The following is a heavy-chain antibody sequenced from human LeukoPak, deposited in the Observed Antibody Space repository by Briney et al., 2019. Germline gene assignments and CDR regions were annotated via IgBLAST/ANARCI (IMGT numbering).Heavy chain of an antibody. V-gene: IGHV1-18*01. Sequence: ASVKVSCMASGYTFTSYVISWVRQAPGQGLEGMGWISAYNGNANYPQKLQGRVTMTTDTSTSTAYLGLSSRRADDTAVYYCPRDAMQGFDYWARGTLDSVSS. CDR1: GYTFTSYV. CDR2: ISAYNGNA. J-gene: IGHJ4*02. CDR3: PRDAMQGFDY.